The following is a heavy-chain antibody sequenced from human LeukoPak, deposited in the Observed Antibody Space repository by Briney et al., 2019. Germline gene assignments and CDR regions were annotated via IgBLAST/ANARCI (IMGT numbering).Heavy chain of an antibody. CDR2: ISGSGGST. CDR3: AKSRGVGILTGYYADDY. J-gene: IGHJ4*02. V-gene: IGHV3-23*01. CDR1: GFTFSNYA. Sequence: GGSLRLSCAASGFTFSNYAMSWVRQAPGKGLEWVSDISGSGGSTYYADSVKGRFTISRDNSKNMLHLQMNSLRAEDTAVYYCAKSRGVGILTGYYADDYWGQGTLLTVSS. D-gene: IGHD3-9*01.